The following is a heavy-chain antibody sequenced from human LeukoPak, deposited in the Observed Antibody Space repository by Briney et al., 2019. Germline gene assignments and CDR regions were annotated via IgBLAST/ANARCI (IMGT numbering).Heavy chain of an antibody. V-gene: IGHV3-30-3*02. D-gene: IGHD1-20*01. Sequence: PGRSLRLSCAASGFTFSSYAMHWVRQAPGKGLEWVAVISYDGSNKYYADSVKGRFTISRDNSKNTLYLQMNSLRAEDTAVYYCAKFRDYNPNDLNYYEMDVWGQGTTVTVSS. CDR3: AKFRDYNPNDLNYYEMDV. J-gene: IGHJ6*02. CDR1: GFTFSSYA. CDR2: ISYDGSNK.